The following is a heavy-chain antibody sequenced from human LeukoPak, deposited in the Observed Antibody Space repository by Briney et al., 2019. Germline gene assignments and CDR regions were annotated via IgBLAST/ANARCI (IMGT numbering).Heavy chain of an antibody. CDR2: IYYSGST. D-gene: IGHD2-2*01. Sequence: SETLSLTCTVSGGSVSSGSYYWSWIRQPPGKGLEWIGYIYYSGSTNYNPSLKSRVTISVDTSKNQFSLKLSSVTAADTAVYYCARELVVAPYYYYYMDAWGKGTTVTVSS. J-gene: IGHJ6*03. CDR3: ARELVVAPYYYYYMDA. V-gene: IGHV4-61*01. CDR1: GGSVSSGSYY.